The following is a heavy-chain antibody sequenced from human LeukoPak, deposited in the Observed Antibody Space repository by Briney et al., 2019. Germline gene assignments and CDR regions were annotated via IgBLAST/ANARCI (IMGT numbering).Heavy chain of an antibody. D-gene: IGHD2-8*01. CDR2: IKQDGSEK. CDR1: GFTFSIYW. CDR3: ATLDCTNGVCHDYYGMDV. Sequence: PGGSLRLSCAASGFTFSIYWMSWVRQAPGKGLEWVANIKQDGSEKYYVDSVKGRLTISRDNAKNSLYLQMNSLRAEDTAVYYCATLDCTNGVCHDYYGMDVWGQGTTVTVSS. J-gene: IGHJ6*02. V-gene: IGHV3-7*01.